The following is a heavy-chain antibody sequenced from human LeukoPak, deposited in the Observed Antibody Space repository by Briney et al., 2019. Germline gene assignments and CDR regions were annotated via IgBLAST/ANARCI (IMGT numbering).Heavy chain of an antibody. CDR1: GFTFSDYY. J-gene: IGHJ4*02. Sequence: GGSLRLSCAAAGFTFSDYYMSWIRQAPGKGLEWVSYISDSGRTIYYADSVKGRFTISRDNAKNSLYLQMNTLRAEDTAMYYCATVHFGYFDYWGQGTLVTVSS. V-gene: IGHV3-11*01. CDR3: ATVHFGYFDY. CDR2: ISDSGRTI. D-gene: IGHD3-3*01.